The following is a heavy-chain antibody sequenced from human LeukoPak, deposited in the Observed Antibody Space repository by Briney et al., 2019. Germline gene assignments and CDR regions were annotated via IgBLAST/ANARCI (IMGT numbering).Heavy chain of an antibody. Sequence: ASVKVSCKASGGTFSSYAISWVRQAPGQGLEWMGRIIPILGIANYAQKFQGRVTITADKSTSTAYMELRSLRSDDTAVYYCARGDMGYCSSTSCLRSVDYWGQGTLVTVSS. D-gene: IGHD2-2*01. V-gene: IGHV1-69*04. CDR1: GGTFSSYA. CDR2: IIPILGIA. J-gene: IGHJ4*02. CDR3: ARGDMGYCSSTSCLRSVDY.